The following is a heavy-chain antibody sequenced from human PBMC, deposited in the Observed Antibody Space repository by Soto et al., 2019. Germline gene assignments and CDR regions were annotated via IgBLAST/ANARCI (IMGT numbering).Heavy chain of an antibody. Sequence: GGSLRLSCAASGFTFSSYGMHWVRQAPGKGLEWVAVISYDGSNKYYADSVKGRFTISRDNSKNTLYLQMNSLRAEDTAVYYCAKDAYCSSTSCFPIWGQGTLVTVSS. D-gene: IGHD2-2*01. V-gene: IGHV3-30*18. J-gene: IGHJ4*02. CDR2: ISYDGSNK. CDR3: AKDAYCSSTSCFPI. CDR1: GFTFSSYG.